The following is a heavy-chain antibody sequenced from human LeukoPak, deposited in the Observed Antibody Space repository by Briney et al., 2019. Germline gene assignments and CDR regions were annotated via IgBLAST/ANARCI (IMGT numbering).Heavy chain of an antibody. CDR2: IYYSGST. J-gene: IGHJ4*02. CDR1: GGSISSYY. D-gene: IGHD3-22*01. Sequence: PSETLSLTCTVSGGSISSYYWSWIRQPPGKGLEWIGYIYYSGSTNYNPSLKSRVTISVDTSKNQFSLKLSSVTAADTAVYYCARVPPTNRYYYDSSGPTVYFDYWGQGTLVTVSS. CDR3: ARVPPTNRYYYDSSGPTVYFDY. V-gene: IGHV4-59*08.